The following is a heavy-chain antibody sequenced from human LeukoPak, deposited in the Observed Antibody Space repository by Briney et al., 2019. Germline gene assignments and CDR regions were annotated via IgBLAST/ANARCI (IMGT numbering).Heavy chain of an antibody. D-gene: IGHD3-16*01. Sequence: ASVKVSCKASGYTFTSYYMHWVRQAPGQGLEWMGIINPSGGSTSYAQKFQGRVTMTRDTSTSTVYMELSSLRSEDTAVYYCARGDLRLDYYYYGMDVWGQGTTVTVSS. CDR1: GYTFTSYY. V-gene: IGHV1-46*01. CDR3: ARGDLRLDYYYYGMDV. CDR2: INPSGGST. J-gene: IGHJ6*02.